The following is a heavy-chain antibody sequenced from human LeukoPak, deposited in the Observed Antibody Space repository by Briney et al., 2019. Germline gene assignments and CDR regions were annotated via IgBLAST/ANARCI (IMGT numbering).Heavy chain of an antibody. J-gene: IGHJ2*01. CDR1: GGSISSYY. V-gene: IGHV4-59*08. CDR2: IYYSGST. D-gene: IGHD6-13*01. CDR3: ARYGRSWPSYWYFDL. Sequence: PSETLSLTCTVSGGSISSYYWSWIRQPPGKGLEWIGYIYYSGSTNYNPSLKSRVTISVDTSKNQFSLKLSSVTAADTAVYYCARYGRSWPSYWYFDLWGRGTLVTVSS.